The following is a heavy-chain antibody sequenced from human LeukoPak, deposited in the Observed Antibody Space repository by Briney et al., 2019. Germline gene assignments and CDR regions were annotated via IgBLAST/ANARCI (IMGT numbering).Heavy chain of an antibody. CDR2: INWNGGST. CDR3: ARKGMGHYYYYYYYMDV. J-gene: IGHJ6*03. D-gene: IGHD1-26*01. CDR1: GGSFSGYY. Sequence: PSETLSLTCAVYGGSFSGYYWSWIRQPPGKGLEWVSGINWNGGSTGYADSVKGRFTISRDNAKNSLYLQMNSLRAEDTALYYCARKGMGHYYYYYYYMDVWGKGTTVTVSS. V-gene: IGHV3-20*04.